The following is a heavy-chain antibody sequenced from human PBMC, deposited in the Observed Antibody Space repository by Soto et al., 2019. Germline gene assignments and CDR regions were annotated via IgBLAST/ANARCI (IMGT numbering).Heavy chain of an antibody. CDR1: GGSFSGYY. CDR3: ARGRICSSTSCYQNWFDP. Sequence: SETLSLTCAVYGGSFSGYYWSWIRQPPGKGLEWIGEINHSGSTNYNPSLKSRVTISVDTSKNQFSLKLSSVTAADTAVYYCARGRICSSTSCYQNWFDPWGQGTLVTVS. J-gene: IGHJ5*02. CDR2: INHSGST. D-gene: IGHD2-2*01. V-gene: IGHV4-34*01.